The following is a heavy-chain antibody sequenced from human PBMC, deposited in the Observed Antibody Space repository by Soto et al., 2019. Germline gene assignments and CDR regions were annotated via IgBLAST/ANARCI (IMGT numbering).Heavy chain of an antibody. CDR1: GDSVSSITAG. Sequence: QVQLQQSGPGLVTPSQTLSLICAISGDSVSSITAGWNRIRQSPSRGPEWLGRTYYRSKWYNEYSVSVRSRITVNPDTSKNQFSLHLNSVTPEDTAVYYCVRGRNYAFDFWGQGTLVIVSS. J-gene: IGHJ5*01. D-gene: IGHD2-2*01. CDR2: TYYRSKWYN. V-gene: IGHV6-1*01. CDR3: VRGRNYAFDF.